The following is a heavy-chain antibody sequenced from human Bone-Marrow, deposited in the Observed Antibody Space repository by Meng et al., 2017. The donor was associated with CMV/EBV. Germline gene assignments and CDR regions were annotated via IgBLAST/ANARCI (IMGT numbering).Heavy chain of an antibody. CDR1: GYTFTSYA. Sequence: SGYTFTSYAISWVRQAPGQGLEWMGWINTYNGNTNYVQNVQGRVTMTTDTSTGTAYMELRSLRSDDTAVYYCARELAVAGEYYAMDVWGQGTLVTVSS. D-gene: IGHD6-19*01. J-gene: IGHJ6*02. CDR2: INTYNGNT. V-gene: IGHV1-18*01. CDR3: ARELAVAGEYYAMDV.